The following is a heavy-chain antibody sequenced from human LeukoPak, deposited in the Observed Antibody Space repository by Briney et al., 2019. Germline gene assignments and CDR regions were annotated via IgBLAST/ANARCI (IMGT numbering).Heavy chain of an antibody. CDR1: GLTFSAYG. CDR3: ASAAGAFDN. V-gene: IGHV3-33*01. CDR2: IWSDGSNK. D-gene: IGHD6-13*01. J-gene: IGHJ3*02. Sequence: PGRSLRLSCEASGLTFSAYGMHWVRQAPGKGLEWVAVIWSDGSNKYYADSVRGRFTISRDNSRNTLYLQMNSLRVEDTAVYYCASAAGAFDNWGQGTMVTVSS.